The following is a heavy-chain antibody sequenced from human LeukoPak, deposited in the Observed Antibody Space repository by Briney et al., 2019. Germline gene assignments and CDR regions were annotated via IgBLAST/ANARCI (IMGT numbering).Heavy chain of an antibody. CDR2: ISSSSSYI. CDR1: GVTFSSYS. D-gene: IGHD6-19*01. V-gene: IGHV3-21*04. CDR3: AKGGVSSGWYSSYYGMDV. J-gene: IGHJ6*02. Sequence: PGGTLRLSCAASGVTFSSYSMNWVRQAPGKGLEWVSSISSSSSYIYYADSVRGLFTISRDDSKNTLYLLMNSLRAEDTAVYYCAKGGVSSGWYSSYYGMDVWGQGTTVTVSS.